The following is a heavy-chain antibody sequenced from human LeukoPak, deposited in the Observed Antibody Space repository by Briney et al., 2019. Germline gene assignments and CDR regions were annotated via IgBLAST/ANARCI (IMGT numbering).Heavy chain of an antibody. CDR2: IIPIFGTG. CDR3: ARDPLGELGY. J-gene: IGHJ4*02. Sequence: GSSVKVSCTASGGTFSSYAISWVRQAPGQGREWMGGIIPIFGTGNYAQKFQGRVAMTTDTSTSTAYMELNNLRSDDTAVYYCARDPLGELGYWGQGTLVTVSS. CDR1: GGTFSSYA. D-gene: IGHD3-16*01. V-gene: IGHV1-69*05.